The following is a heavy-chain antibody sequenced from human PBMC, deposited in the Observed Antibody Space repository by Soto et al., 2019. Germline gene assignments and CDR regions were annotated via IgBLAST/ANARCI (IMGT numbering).Heavy chain of an antibody. D-gene: IGHD2-15*01. V-gene: IGHV3-30-3*01. J-gene: IGHJ4*02. Sequence: QVQLVESGGGVVQPGRSLRLSCVASGFTFSSYAMHWVRQAPGKGLEWVAVISYDGSNKYYADSVKGRFTISRDNSKNTLYLQMNSLRAEDTAVYYCAREDSRYCSGGSCYYFDYWGQGTLVTVSS. CDR3: AREDSRYCSGGSCYYFDY. CDR1: GFTFSSYA. CDR2: ISYDGSNK.